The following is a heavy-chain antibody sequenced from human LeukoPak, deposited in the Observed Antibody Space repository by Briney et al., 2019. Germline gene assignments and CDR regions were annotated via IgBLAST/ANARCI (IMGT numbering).Heavy chain of an antibody. V-gene: IGHV4-59*01. J-gene: IGHJ4*02. CDR2: IYFSGST. Sequence: KPSGALCLTCTVSGGSISSYYWSWIRQPPGKGLEWIWYIYFSGSTNYNPSRKSRVTISVDTSKNQFSLKLSSVTAADTAVYYCARDRSSGWYGKYYFDYWGQGTLVTVSS. CDR3: ARDRSSGWYGKYYFDY. D-gene: IGHD6-19*01. CDR1: GGSISSYY.